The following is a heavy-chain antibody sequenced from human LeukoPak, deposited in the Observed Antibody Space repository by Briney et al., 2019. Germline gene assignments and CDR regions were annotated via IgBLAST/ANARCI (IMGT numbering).Heavy chain of an antibody. J-gene: IGHJ4*02. Sequence: GGSLRLSCAASGFTFSSYAMSWVRQAPGKGLEWVAVIWYDGSNKYYADSVKGRFTISRDNSKNTLYLQMNSLRAEDTAVYYCARDSEAVAGFDYWGQGTLVTVSS. D-gene: IGHD6-19*01. CDR3: ARDSEAVAGFDY. CDR2: IWYDGSNK. V-gene: IGHV3-33*08. CDR1: GFTFSSYA.